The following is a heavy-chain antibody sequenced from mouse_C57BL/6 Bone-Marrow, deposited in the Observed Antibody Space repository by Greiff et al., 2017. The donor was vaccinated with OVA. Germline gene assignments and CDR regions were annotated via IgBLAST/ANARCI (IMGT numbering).Heavy chain of an antibody. Sequence: QVQLKQPGTELVKPGASVKLSCKASGYTFTSYWMHWVKQRPGQGLEWIGNINPSNGGTNYNEKFKSKATLTVDKSSSTAYMQLSSLTSEDSAVYYCARDRYDYDGGAWFAYWGQGTLVTVSA. J-gene: IGHJ3*01. CDR3: ARDRYDYDGGAWFAY. V-gene: IGHV1-53*01. D-gene: IGHD2-4*01. CDR2: INPSNGGT. CDR1: GYTFTSYW.